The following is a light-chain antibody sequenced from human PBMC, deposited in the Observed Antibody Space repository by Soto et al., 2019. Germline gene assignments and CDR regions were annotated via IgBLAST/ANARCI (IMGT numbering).Light chain of an antibody. CDR1: SSDVGAYKY. V-gene: IGLV2-8*01. CDR2: EVT. Sequence: QSVLIQPPSASGSPGQSVTISCTGTSSDVGAYKYVSWYQQYPGKAPKLMIYEVTKRPSGVPDRFSGSKSGNTASLTVSGLQAEDEADYYCTSYVGNDIWVFGGGTKVTVL. J-gene: IGLJ3*02. CDR3: TSYVGNDIWV.